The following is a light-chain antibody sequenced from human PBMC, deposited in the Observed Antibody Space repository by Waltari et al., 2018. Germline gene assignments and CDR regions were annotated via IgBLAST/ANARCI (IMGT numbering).Light chain of an antibody. CDR1: QGISSY. J-gene: IGKJ2*01. V-gene: IGKV1-8*01. CDR2: AAS. Sequence: AIRMTQSPSSFSASTRDRVPCTCRACQGISSYLAWYQQKPGKAPKLLIYAASTLQSGVQSRFSGSGSGTDFTLTISCLQSEDFATYYCQQYYSYPYTFGQGTKLEIK. CDR3: QQYYSYPYT.